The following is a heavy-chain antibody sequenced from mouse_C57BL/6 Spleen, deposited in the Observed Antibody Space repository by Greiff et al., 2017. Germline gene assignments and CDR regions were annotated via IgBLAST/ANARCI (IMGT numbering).Heavy chain of an antibody. CDR3: AREGVSAVGGYFED. V-gene: IGHV1-55*01. CDR1: GYPFPSSW. J-gene: IGHJ1*03. CDR2: IYPGSGST. Sequence: QVQLQQPGAELVKPGASVKMSCKASGYPFPSSWMTWVKQRPGQGLEWIGDIYPGSGSTNYTEKFKGKATLTADTSSSTAYMQLSSLTAEEAAVEDGAREGVSAVGGYFEDWGTGTTVTVSS. D-gene: IGHD1-1*01.